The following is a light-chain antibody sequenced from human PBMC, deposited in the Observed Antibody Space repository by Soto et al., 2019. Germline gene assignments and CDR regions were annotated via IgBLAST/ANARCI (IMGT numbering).Light chain of an antibody. CDR1: LGIRGY. CDR3: QHLNNYPLS. Sequence: DIQLTQSPSFLSASVGGRVTITCGASLGIRGYLAWYQQKPERVPRLLIYSASTLQSGVPSRFSGSGSGTDFTLTISSLQPEDFATYYCQHLNNYPLSFGGGTKVDIK. V-gene: IGKV1-9*01. J-gene: IGKJ4*01. CDR2: SAS.